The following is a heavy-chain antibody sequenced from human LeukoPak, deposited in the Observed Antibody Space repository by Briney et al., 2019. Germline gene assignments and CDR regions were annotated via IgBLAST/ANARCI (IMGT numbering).Heavy chain of an antibody. J-gene: IGHJ4*02. CDR1: GFTFASYG. D-gene: IGHD6-13*01. Sequence: ASVKVSCKASGFTFASYGISWVRQAPGQGLEWMGWISAYNGNTNFAQKLQGRVTMTTDTSTNTAYMGLRSLRSDDTAVYYCARSSTIAAAGTGLDYWGQGTLVTVSS. CDR2: ISAYNGNT. CDR3: ARSSTIAAAGTGLDY. V-gene: IGHV1-18*01.